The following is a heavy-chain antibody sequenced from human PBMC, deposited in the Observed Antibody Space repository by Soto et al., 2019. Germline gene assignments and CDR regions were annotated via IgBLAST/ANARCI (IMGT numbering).Heavy chain of an antibody. J-gene: IGHJ4*02. CDR3: ATDQATGAHYALGH. V-gene: IGHV3-23*01. Sequence: GGSLRLSCEASGFIFSSYAMNWVLQAPGKGLQWVSSITGSRDYTSYIASVKGRVTISRENSKNTLYLQMNRLRTEDTAVCFCATDQATGAHYALGHWSRGTLVTVSS. CDR1: GFIFSSYA. CDR2: ITGSRDYT. D-gene: IGHD2-8*02.